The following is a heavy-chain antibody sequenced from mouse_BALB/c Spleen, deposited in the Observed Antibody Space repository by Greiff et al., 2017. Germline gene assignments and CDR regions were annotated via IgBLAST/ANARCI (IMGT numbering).Heavy chain of an antibody. J-gene: IGHJ4*01. CDR1: GFTFSSFG. Sequence: DVQLVESGGGLVQPGGSRKLSCAASGFTFSSFGMHWVRQAPEKGLEWVAYISSGSSTIYYADTVKGRFTISRDNPKNTLFLQMTSLRSEDTAMYYCARTPSRTMITTGYAMDYWGQGTSVTVSS. CDR3: ARTPSRTMITTGYAMDY. D-gene: IGHD2-4*01. V-gene: IGHV5-17*02. CDR2: ISSGSSTI.